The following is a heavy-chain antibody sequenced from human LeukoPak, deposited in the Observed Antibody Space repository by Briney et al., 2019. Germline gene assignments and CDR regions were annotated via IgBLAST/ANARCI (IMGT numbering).Heavy chain of an antibody. D-gene: IGHD5-18*01. CDR2: IYYSGST. J-gene: IGHJ4*02. CDR3: ARGVTGIHLWSKDD. Sequence: SETLSLTCTVSGGSINSGNYYWTSIRQPPGKGLEWIGCIYYSGSTYYNPSLKSRVTISIDTSKNQFSLKLSSLTTADTAVYYCARGVTGIHLWSKDDWGQGTLVTVSS. V-gene: IGHV4-30-4*08. CDR1: GGSINSGNYY.